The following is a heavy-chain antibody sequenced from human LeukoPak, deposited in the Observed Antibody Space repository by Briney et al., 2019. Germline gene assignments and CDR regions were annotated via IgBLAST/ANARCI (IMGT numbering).Heavy chain of an antibody. V-gene: IGHV4-59*01. D-gene: IGHD3-16*02. CDR1: GGSISRDY. CDR3: ARVYVWGSYRSGAFDI. CDR2: IYYTGST. J-gene: IGHJ3*02. Sequence: KASETLSLTCTVSGGSISRDYWSWIRQPPGKGLEWIGYIYYTGSTNYNPSLKSRVTISVDTSKNQFSLKLSSVTAADTAVYYCARVYVWGSYRSGAFDIWGQGTMVTVSS.